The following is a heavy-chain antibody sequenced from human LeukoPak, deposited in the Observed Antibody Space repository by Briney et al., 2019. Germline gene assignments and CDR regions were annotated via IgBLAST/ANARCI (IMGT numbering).Heavy chain of an antibody. J-gene: IGHJ3*01. Sequence: PGGTLCLSCAASGFTVSSNYMSWVRQAPGKGLEWVSVLSSGGTTYYADSVKGRFTISRDTSKNTLYLQMNSLRAEDTAIYYCARGGDIVGATRSALSFWNQGTMVTVSS. D-gene: IGHD1-26*01. V-gene: IGHV3-53*01. CDR2: LSSGGTT. CDR3: ARGGDIVGATRSALSF. CDR1: GFTVSSNY.